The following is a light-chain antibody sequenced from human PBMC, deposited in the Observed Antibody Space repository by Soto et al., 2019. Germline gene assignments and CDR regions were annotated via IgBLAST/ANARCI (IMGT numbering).Light chain of an antibody. CDR3: CSYAGSFV. Sequence: QSALTQPRSVSGSPGQSVTISCTGTSSDVGGYNYVSWYQRHPGKAPKLMIYDVSKRPSGVPDRFSGSKSGNTASLTISGLQAEDEADYYCCSYAGSFVFGGGTKLTVL. CDR2: DVS. CDR1: SSDVGGYNY. V-gene: IGLV2-11*01. J-gene: IGLJ2*01.